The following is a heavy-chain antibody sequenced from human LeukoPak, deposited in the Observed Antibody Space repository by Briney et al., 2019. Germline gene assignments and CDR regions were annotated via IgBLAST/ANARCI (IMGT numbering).Heavy chain of an antibody. CDR1: GFKFSYYW. Sequence: GGSLRLSCAASGFKFSYYWMTWVRQAPGKGLEWLANIKESGSEKYYVDSVKGRFTISRDNADDLVYLQMNSLRVEDTAVYYCTRDRSRAEDDWGQGTLVTVSS. D-gene: IGHD1-14*01. CDR2: IKESGSEK. CDR3: TRDRSRAEDD. J-gene: IGHJ4*02. V-gene: IGHV3-7*01.